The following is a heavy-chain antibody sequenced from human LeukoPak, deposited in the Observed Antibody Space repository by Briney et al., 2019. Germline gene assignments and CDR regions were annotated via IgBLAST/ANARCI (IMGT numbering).Heavy chain of an antibody. CDR3: ARIDYYDSSGYPGSDGGRVDY. CDR2: IYYSGST. J-gene: IGHJ4*02. Sequence: SQTLSLTCTVSGGSISSGGYYWSWIRQHPGKGLEWIGYIYYSGSTYYNPSLKSRVTISVDTSKNQFSLKLSSVTAADTAVYCCARIDYYDSSGYPGSDGGRVDYWGQGTLVTVSS. V-gene: IGHV4-31*03. CDR1: GGSISSGGYY. D-gene: IGHD3-22*01.